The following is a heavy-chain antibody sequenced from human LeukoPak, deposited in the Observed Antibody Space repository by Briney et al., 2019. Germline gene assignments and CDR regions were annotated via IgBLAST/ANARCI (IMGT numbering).Heavy chain of an antibody. CDR2: IYRSGST. J-gene: IGHJ6*03. CDR1: GYSISSGYY. D-gene: IGHD3-10*01. CDR3: ASGIGDYYMDV. Sequence: SETLSLTCTVSGYSISSGYYWGWIRQPPGKGLEWIGSIYRSGSTYYNPSLKSRVTISVDTSKNQFSLKLSSVTAADTAVYYCASGIGDYYMDVWGKGTTVTVSS. V-gene: IGHV4-38-2*02.